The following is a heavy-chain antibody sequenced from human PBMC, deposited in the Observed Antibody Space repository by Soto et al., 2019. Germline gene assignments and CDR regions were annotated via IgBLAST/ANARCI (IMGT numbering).Heavy chain of an antibody. CDR2: IYPGDSDT. CDR3: ASLSYYDSSGAFDY. CDR1: GYIFSNYW. Sequence: GESLKISCKGSGYIFSNYWIGWVRQMPGKGLEWMGIIYPGDSDTKYSPSFQGQVTISADKSITTAYLQWSSLKASDTAMYYCASLSYYDSSGAFDYWGQGTLVTVSS. D-gene: IGHD3-22*01. V-gene: IGHV5-51*01. J-gene: IGHJ4*02.